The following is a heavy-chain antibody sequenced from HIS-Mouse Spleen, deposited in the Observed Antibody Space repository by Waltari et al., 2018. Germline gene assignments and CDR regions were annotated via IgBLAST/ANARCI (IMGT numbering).Heavy chain of an antibody. Sequence: EVQLLESGGGLVQPGGSLRLSCAASGFTFSSYAMSWVRQAPGKEMGWVSGISGRGGSTYYADSVKGRFTISRDNSKNTLYLQMNSLRAEDTAVYYCAERRIVGATFDYWGQGTLVTVSS. J-gene: IGHJ4*02. CDR1: GFTFSSYA. CDR3: AERRIVGATFDY. V-gene: IGHV3-23*01. CDR2: ISGRGGST. D-gene: IGHD1-26*01.